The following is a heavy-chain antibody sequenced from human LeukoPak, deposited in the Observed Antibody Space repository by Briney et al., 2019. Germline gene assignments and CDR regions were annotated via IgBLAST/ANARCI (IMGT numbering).Heavy chain of an antibody. CDR1: GGSFSGYY. J-gene: IGHJ5*02. CDR2: INHSGST. CDR3: ARGQGYCSSTSCLNWSDP. V-gene: IGHV4-34*01. Sequence: PSETLSLTCAVYGGSFSGYYWSWIRQPPGKGLEWIGEINHSGSTNYNPSLKSRVTISVDTSKNQLSLKLSSVTAADTAVYYCARGQGYCSSTSCLNWSDPWGQGTLVTVSS. D-gene: IGHD2-2*01.